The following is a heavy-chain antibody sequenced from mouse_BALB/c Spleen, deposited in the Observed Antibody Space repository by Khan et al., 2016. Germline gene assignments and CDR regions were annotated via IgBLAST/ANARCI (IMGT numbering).Heavy chain of an antibody. CDR1: GFNFKDTY. CDR3: ARISA. CDR2: IDPANGNT. J-gene: IGHJ2*01. Sequence: VQLKESGAELVKPGASVKLSCTASGFNFKDTYMHWVKQRPEQGLEWIGRIDPANGNTTYDPKFQGKATITADTSSNTAYLQLSSLTSEDTAVYYCARISAWGQGNTRTVAS. D-gene: IGHD1-3*01. V-gene: IGHV14-3*02.